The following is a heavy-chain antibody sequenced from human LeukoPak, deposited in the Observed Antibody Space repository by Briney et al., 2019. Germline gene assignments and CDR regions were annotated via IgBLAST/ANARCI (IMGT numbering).Heavy chain of an antibody. V-gene: IGHV1-18*01. D-gene: IGHD4-23*01. CDR1: GYTFTSYG. Sequence: ASVKVSCKASGYTFTSYGISWVRQAPGQGLEWMGWISAYNGNTNYAQKLQGRVTMTTDTSTSTAYLELRSLRSDDTAVYYCARTTVVTPSFDYWGQGTLVTVSS. CDR3: ARTTVVTPSFDY. J-gene: IGHJ4*02. CDR2: ISAYNGNT.